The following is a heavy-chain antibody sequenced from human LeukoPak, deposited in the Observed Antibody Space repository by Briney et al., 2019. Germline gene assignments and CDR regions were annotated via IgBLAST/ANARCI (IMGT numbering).Heavy chain of an antibody. CDR2: IIPILGRA. J-gene: IGHJ5*02. CDR3: ARDLRGYSGSYYWFDP. D-gene: IGHD1-26*01. CDR1: GGTFSSYT. Sequence: SVKVSCKASGGTFSSYTISWVRQAPGQGLEWMGRIIPILGRADYAQKFQGRVTITADKSTSTAYIELSSLRSEDTAVYYCARDLRGYSGSYYWFDPWGQGTLVTVSS. V-gene: IGHV1-69*08.